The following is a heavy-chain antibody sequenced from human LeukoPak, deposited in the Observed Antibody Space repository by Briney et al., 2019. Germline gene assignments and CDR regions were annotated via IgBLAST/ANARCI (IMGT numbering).Heavy chain of an antibody. D-gene: IGHD3-22*01. CDR1: GYTFTGYY. V-gene: IGHV7-4-1*02. J-gene: IGHJ4*02. CDR2: INTNTGNP. CDR3: ARVNYDSSGYYYFFDY. Sequence: ASVKVSCKASGYTFTGYYMHWVRQAPGQGLEWMGWINTNTGNPTYAQGFTGRFVFSLDTSVSTAYLQISSLKAEDTAVYYCARVNYDSSGYYYFFDYWGQGTLVTVSS.